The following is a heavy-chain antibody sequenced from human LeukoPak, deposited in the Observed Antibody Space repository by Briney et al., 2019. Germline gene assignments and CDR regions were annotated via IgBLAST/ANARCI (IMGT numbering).Heavy chain of an antibody. D-gene: IGHD6-13*01. Sequence: ASVKVSCKASGYTFTSYYMHWVRQAPGQGLEWMGIINPSGGSTSYAQKLQGRVTMTTDTSTSTAYMELRSLRSDDTAVYYCARERDSSSWYGSPYYYYYYMDVWGKGTTVTVSS. J-gene: IGHJ6*03. CDR2: INPSGGST. CDR3: ARERDSSSWYGSPYYYYYYMDV. CDR1: GYTFTSYY. V-gene: IGHV1-46*01.